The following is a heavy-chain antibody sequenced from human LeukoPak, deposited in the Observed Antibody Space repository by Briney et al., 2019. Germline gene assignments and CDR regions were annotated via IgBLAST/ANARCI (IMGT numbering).Heavy chain of an antibody. D-gene: IGHD5-12*01. Sequence: ASVKVSCKASGGTFSSYAISWLRQAPGQGLEWMGSIIPILGIAIYAQKFQGRVTITADKSTSTAYMELSSLRSEDTAVYYCARDESHSGYDFVPSGFDYWGQGTLVTVSS. CDR2: IIPILGIA. CDR1: GGTFSSYA. J-gene: IGHJ4*02. CDR3: ARDESHSGYDFVPSGFDY. V-gene: IGHV1-69*04.